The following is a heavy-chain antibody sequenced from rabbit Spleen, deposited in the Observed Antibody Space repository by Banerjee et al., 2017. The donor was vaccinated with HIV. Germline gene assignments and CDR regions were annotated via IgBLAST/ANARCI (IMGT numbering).Heavy chain of an antibody. CDR1: GFDLRTYG. J-gene: IGHJ4*01. CDR3: ARDLTGVIGWNFYL. Sequence: QEQLVESGGGLVQPGGSLKLSCKVSGFDLRTYGVSWVRQAPGKGLEWVACINVVTGKAVYANWAKGRVAFSKTSSTTVTLQMTSLTAADTATYFCARDLTGVIGWNFYLWGPGTLVTVS. D-gene: IGHD1-1*01. CDR2: INVVTGKA. V-gene: IGHV1S45*01.